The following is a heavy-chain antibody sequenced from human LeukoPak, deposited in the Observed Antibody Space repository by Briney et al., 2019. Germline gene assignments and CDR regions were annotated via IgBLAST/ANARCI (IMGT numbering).Heavy chain of an antibody. CDR1: GGSISGYY. V-gene: IGHV4-59*01. CDR3: ARGSSRLSGYSSS. D-gene: IGHD5-18*01. Sequence: PSETLSLNCSVSGGSISGYYWSWIRQPPGKGLEWIGYIYYTGSTNYNPSLKSRVSISVDTSKNQFSLNVSSVTAADTAVYYCARGSSRLSGYSSSWGQGTLVTVSS. J-gene: IGHJ4*02. CDR2: IYYTGST.